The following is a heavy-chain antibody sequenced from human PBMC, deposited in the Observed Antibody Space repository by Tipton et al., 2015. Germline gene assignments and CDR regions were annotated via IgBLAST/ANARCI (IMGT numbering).Heavy chain of an antibody. D-gene: IGHD6-6*01. J-gene: IGHJ4*02. CDR3: AREAYSSSGLIFDY. Sequence: GLVKPSETLSLTCTVSGGSVSSHNYYWSWIRQPPGKGLEWIGNIYHDGGTYYNPSLKSRVTLSVDTSKNQFSLKMNSVTAADTAVYFCAREAYSSSGLIFDYWGQGTLVTVSS. V-gene: IGHV4-39*07. CDR2: IYHDGGT. CDR1: GGSVSSHNYY.